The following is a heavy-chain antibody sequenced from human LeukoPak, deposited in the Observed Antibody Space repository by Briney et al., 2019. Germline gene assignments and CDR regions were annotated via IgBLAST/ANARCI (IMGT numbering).Heavy chain of an antibody. CDR3: AKEWYVGSPPDY. J-gene: IGHJ4*02. CDR2: IRFDGSNN. D-gene: IGHD3-10*01. CDR1: GFIFSDYG. Sequence: GGSLRLSCAASGFIFSDYGMHWVRQAPGKGLEWVASIRFDGSNNYYADSVKGRFTISRDNSKNTLYLQINSLRPEDTALYYCAKEWYVGSPPDYWGQGTLVTVSS. V-gene: IGHV3-30*02.